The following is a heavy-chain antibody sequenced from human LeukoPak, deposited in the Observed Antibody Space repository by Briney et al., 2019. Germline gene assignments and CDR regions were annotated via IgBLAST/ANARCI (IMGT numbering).Heavy chain of an antibody. CDR3: AKSMGATLFDY. CDR2: ISGSGGRT. V-gene: IGHV3-23*01. Sequence: GGSLRLSCAASGFTFSSYAMSWGRQAPRRGLEWVSGISGSGGRTYYADSVKGRFTISRDNSKNTLYLQMSSLRAADTAVYYCAKSMGATLFDYWGQGTLVTVSS. CDR1: GFTFSSYA. J-gene: IGHJ4*02. D-gene: IGHD1-26*01.